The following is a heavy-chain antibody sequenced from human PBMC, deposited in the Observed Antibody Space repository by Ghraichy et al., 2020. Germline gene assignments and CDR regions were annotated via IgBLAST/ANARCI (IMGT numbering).Heavy chain of an antibody. D-gene: IGHD2-15*01. CDR1: GFTFSTYW. Sequence: LNISCAASGFTFSTYWMTWVRQAPGKGLEWVANINPDGSEKYYVDSVKGRFTMSRDNAKNSLYLQMNSLRGEDTAVYYCARVVGVAAEDYYYYNMDVWGQGTTVTVSS. V-gene: IGHV3-7*04. CDR3: ARVVGVAAEDYYYYNMDV. CDR2: INPDGSEK. J-gene: IGHJ6*02.